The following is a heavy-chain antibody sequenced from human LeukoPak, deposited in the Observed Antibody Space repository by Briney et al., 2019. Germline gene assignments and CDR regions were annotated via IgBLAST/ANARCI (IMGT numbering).Heavy chain of an antibody. CDR3: ARQRKGTVGATSLDY. Sequence: SETLSLTCTVAGGSIGSSNYYWGWIRQPPGKGLERIGSIYYSGSTYYNPSLKSRGTISDDTSKNQFSLKLSSVTAADTAVYYCARQRKGTVGATSLDYWGQGTLVTVSS. J-gene: IGHJ4*02. V-gene: IGHV4-39*01. CDR1: GGSIGSSNYY. CDR2: IYYSGST. D-gene: IGHD1-26*01.